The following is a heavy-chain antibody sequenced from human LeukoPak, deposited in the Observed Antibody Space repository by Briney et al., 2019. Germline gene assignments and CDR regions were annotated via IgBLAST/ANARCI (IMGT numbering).Heavy chain of an antibody. CDR2: IYSDGST. J-gene: IGHJ4*02. CDR1: GLIVNTYY. Sequence: SGGSLRLSCAVSGLIVNTYYMSWVRQAPGKGLEWVSIIYSDGSTYYADSVKGRFTISRDNAENSLYLQMNSLRAEDTAVYYCAKDSGSGWYSALDSWGQGTLVTVSS. CDR3: AKDSGSGWYSALDS. V-gene: IGHV3-66*02. D-gene: IGHD6-19*01.